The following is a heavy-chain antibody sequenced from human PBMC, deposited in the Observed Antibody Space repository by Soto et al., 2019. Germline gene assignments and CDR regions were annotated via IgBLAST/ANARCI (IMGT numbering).Heavy chain of an antibody. CDR3: ASAREDYYDSSGYYGFGAFDI. Sequence: PSETLSLTCTVSGGSISSGGYYWSWIRQHPGKGLEWIGYIYYSGSTYYNPSLKSRVTISVDTSKNQFSLKLSSVTAADTAVYYCASAREDYYDSSGYYGFGAFDIWGQGTMVTVSS. CDR1: GGSISSGGYY. D-gene: IGHD3-22*01. J-gene: IGHJ3*02. CDR2: IYYSGST. V-gene: IGHV4-31*03.